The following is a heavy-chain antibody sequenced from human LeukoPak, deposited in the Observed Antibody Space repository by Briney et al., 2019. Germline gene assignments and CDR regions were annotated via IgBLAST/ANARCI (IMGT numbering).Heavy chain of an antibody. Sequence: SETLSLTCTVSGGSISSGSYYWSWIRQPAGKGLEWIGRIYTSGSTNYNPSLKSRVTISADKSKNKFSLQLSSVTAAATAVYYCARDRAYGSGSYHAHYYYCYMDVWGKGTTVTISS. J-gene: IGHJ6*03. V-gene: IGHV4-61*02. CDR1: GGSISSGSYY. CDR2: IYTSGST. D-gene: IGHD3-10*01. CDR3: ARDRAYGSGSYHAHYYYCYMDV.